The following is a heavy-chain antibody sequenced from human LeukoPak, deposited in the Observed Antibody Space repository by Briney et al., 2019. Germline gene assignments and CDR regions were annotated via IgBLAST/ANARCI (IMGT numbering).Heavy chain of an antibody. CDR1: GDTFSSKT. V-gene: IGHV1-69*16. D-gene: IGHD2-15*01. Sequence: SVKVSCKASGDTFSSKTITWVRQAPGQGLQWMGGIIPILGTRNYAQKFQDRVAITTDESTSTIYMELRSLRYEDAAVYYCATHGRGYCRGGSCGGLDSWGQGTLVTVSS. J-gene: IGHJ4*02. CDR2: IIPILGTR. CDR3: ATHGRGYCRGGSCGGLDS.